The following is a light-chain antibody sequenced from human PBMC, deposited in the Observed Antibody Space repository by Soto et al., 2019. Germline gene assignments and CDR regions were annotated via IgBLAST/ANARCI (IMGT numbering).Light chain of an antibody. CDR2: SNN. CDR1: SSNIGSHV. J-gene: IGLJ1*01. CDR3: AAWDDSLNAPYV. V-gene: IGLV1-44*01. Sequence: QSVLTQPPSASGAPGQRVTISCSVSSSNIGSHVVSWYQQLPGTAPKLLIYSNNHRPSGVPDRFSGSKSGTSASLAISGLQSEDEADYYCAAWDDSLNAPYVFGTGTKVTVL.